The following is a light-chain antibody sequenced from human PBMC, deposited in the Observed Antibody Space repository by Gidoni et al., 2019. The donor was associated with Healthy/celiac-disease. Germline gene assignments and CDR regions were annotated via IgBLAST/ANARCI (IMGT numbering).Light chain of an antibody. Sequence: SSELTQDPAVSVALGQTVSITCQGDSLRSYYASWYQQKTGQAPVLVIYGKNNRPSGIPDRFSGSSSGNTASLTITGAQAEDEADYYCNSRDSSGNHWVFGGGTKLTVL. V-gene: IGLV3-19*01. J-gene: IGLJ3*02. CDR2: GKN. CDR3: NSRDSSGNHWV. CDR1: SLRSYY.